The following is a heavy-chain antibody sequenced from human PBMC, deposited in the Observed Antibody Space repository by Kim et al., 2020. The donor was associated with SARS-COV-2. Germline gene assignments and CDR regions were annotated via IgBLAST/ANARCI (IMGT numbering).Heavy chain of an antibody. CDR2: ISSSGTTI. V-gene: IGHV3-48*03. J-gene: IGHJ4*02. D-gene: IGHD1-1*01. CDR1: GLTCSDYN. Sequence: GGSLRLSCAASGLTCSDYNMNWVRQPPGKGLEWISYISSSGTTIYYADSVKGRFTISRDNAKKSLYLQMDSLRAEDTAVYYCATNEPYWGQGTLVTVSS. CDR3: ATNEPY.